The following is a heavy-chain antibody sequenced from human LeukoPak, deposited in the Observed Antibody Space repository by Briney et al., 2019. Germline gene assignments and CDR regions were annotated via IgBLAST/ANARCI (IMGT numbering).Heavy chain of an antibody. Sequence: GGSLRPSCAASGFTFSSYWMHWVRQAPGKGLVWVSRIDSDGSTTSYADSVKGRFTISRDNAKNTLFLQMNSLRAEDTAAYYCARSVYDSGGYYRVLDYWGQGTLVTVSS. V-gene: IGHV3-74*01. CDR3: ARSVYDSGGYYRVLDY. CDR2: IDSDGSTT. J-gene: IGHJ4*02. CDR1: GFTFSSYW. D-gene: IGHD3-22*01.